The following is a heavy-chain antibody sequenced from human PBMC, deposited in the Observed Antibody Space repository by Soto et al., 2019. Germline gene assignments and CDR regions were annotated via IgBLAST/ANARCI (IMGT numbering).Heavy chain of an antibody. CDR3: AREGADSSGYYGADY. V-gene: IGHV3-48*03. D-gene: IGHD3-22*01. CDR1: GFTFSSYE. Sequence: EVQLVESGGGLLQPGGSLRLSCAASGFTFSSYEMNWVRQAPGKGLEWVSYISSSGSTIYYADSVKGRFTISRDNAKNSLYLQMNSLRAEDTAVYYCAREGADSSGYYGADYWGQGTLVTVSS. CDR2: ISSSGSTI. J-gene: IGHJ4*02.